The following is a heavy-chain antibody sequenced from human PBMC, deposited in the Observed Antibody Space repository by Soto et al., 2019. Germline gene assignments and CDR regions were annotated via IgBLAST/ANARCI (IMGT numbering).Heavy chain of an antibody. CDR1: GGYFSGYY. CDR2: ISSSGSTI. D-gene: IGHD1-1*01. V-gene: IGHV3-11*01. J-gene: IGHJ6*02. CDR3: ARGLAEPHYYYGMDV. Sequence: LSITCAVYGGYFSGYYWSWIRQDPGKGLEWVSYISSSGSTIYYAASVKGRVTISRHNVKNSLYLHMNSLRAEDTSVYYCARGLAEPHYYYGMDVCGQGTTVPVSS.